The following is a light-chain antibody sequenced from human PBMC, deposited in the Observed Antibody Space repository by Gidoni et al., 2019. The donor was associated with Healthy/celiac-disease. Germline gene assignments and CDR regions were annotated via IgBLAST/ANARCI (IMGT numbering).Light chain of an antibody. Sequence: DIQMNQYPSSLSASVGDRVTITGRASQRISSYLNWYQQKPGKAPKLLIYAASSLQSGVPSRFSSSGSGTEFTPTISSLQVEDFATYYCQQSYSTPYTFGQGTKLEIK. V-gene: IGKV1-39*01. CDR1: QRISSY. CDR3: QQSYSTPYT. J-gene: IGKJ2*01. CDR2: AAS.